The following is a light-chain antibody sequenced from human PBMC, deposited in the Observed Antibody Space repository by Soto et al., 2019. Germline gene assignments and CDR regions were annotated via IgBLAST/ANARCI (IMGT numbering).Light chain of an antibody. CDR3: QQSYSTPLT. CDR1: QSIGRY. Sequence: DIQMTQSPSSLSASVGDRVTITCRASQSIGRYLNWYQHRPGKAPNLLIYSASSLQSGVPSRFSRSSSGTDFTLTISSLQPEDFATYYCQQSYSTPLTFGGGTKVEIK. V-gene: IGKV1-39*01. CDR2: SAS. J-gene: IGKJ4*01.